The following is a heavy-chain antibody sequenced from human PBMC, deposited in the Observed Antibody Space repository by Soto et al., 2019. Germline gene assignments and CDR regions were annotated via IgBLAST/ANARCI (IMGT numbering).Heavy chain of an antibody. J-gene: IGHJ4*02. Sequence: QITLNESGPTVVRPTETLTLTCRVSGFSLTTSGVGVGWIRQSPGKAPVGLAVIYWDDDKRYSASLKSRLTNTKDTCKNQVVLTVSDLDPTDTATYYCAPRVLRTVFGLVTTTATYFDFWGQGTPVAVSS. CDR2: IYWDDDK. CDR1: GFSLTTSGVG. CDR3: APRVLRTVFGLVTTTATYFDF. D-gene: IGHD3-3*01. V-gene: IGHV2-5*02.